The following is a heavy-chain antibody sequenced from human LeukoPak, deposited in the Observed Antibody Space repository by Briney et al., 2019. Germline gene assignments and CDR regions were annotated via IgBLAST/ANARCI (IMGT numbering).Heavy chain of an antibody. D-gene: IGHD3-10*01. CDR2: IGGSGATT. Sequence: GGSLRLSCAASGFTFSNYAMSWVRQAPGKRLEWVSSIGGSGATTYYADSVKGRFTISRDNAKNSLYLQMNSLRAEDTAVYYCARTGMVRGTPYYYYYGMDVWGQGTTVTVSS. CDR1: GFTFSNYA. V-gene: IGHV3-23*01. CDR3: ARTGMVRGTPYYYYYGMDV. J-gene: IGHJ6*02.